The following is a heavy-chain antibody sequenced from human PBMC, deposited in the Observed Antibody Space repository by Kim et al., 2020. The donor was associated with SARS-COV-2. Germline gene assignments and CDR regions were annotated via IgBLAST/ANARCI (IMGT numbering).Heavy chain of an antibody. V-gene: IGHV4-39*01. CDR1: GGSISSSSYY. CDR3: ARHPSPGGYGGHYFDY. D-gene: IGHD4-17*01. CDR2: IYYSGST. Sequence: SETLSLTCTVSGGSISSSSYYWGWIRQPPGKGLEWIGSIYYSGSTYYNPSLKSRVTISVDTSKNQFSLKLSSVTAADTAVYYCARHPSPGGYGGHYFDYWGQGTLVTVSS. J-gene: IGHJ4*02.